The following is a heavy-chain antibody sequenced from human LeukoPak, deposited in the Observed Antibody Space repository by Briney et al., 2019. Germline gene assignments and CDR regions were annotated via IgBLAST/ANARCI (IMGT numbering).Heavy chain of an antibody. V-gene: IGHV3-23*01. CDR1: GFTSRIYG. D-gene: IGHD3-22*01. Sequence: GGSLRLSCAASGFTSRIYGMSWVRQTPGKGLEWVSTISSGAPNTYYADSVKGRFTISRDDSKNTLYLQMNSLRAEDTAVYYCAKGDSSGYDPIYFDYWGQGTLVTVSS. CDR2: ISSGAPNT. CDR3: AKGDSSGYDPIYFDY. J-gene: IGHJ4*02.